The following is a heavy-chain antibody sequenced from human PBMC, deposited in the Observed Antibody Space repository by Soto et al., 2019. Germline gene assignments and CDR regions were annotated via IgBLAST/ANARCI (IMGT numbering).Heavy chain of an antibody. Sequence: GGSLRLSCAASGFTFSSYGMHWVRQAPGKGLEWVAVIWYDGSNKYYADSVKGRFTISRDNSKNTLYLQMNSLRAEDTAAYYCAREMSDIVVVPAAYDAFDIWGQGTMVTVSS. CDR2: IWYDGSNK. CDR3: AREMSDIVVVPAAYDAFDI. J-gene: IGHJ3*02. V-gene: IGHV3-33*01. D-gene: IGHD2-2*01. CDR1: GFTFSSYG.